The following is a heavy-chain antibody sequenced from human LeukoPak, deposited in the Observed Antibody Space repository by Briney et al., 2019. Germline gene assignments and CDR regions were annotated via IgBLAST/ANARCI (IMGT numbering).Heavy chain of an antibody. J-gene: IGHJ4*02. CDR1: GFTFSGYA. Sequence: GGSLRLSCAASGFTFSGYAMTWVRQAPGKGLEWVASITGSGDYTYYRDSVKGRFTISRDNSKNILYLQMNSLRGEDTALYYCAKDGLYYDGSAHVYYFDYWGQGTLVAVSS. D-gene: IGHD3-22*01. CDR3: AKDGLYYDGSAHVYYFDY. V-gene: IGHV3-23*01. CDR2: ITGSGDYT.